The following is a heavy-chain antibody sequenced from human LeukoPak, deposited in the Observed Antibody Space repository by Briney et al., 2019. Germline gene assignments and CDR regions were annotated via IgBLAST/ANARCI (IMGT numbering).Heavy chain of an antibody. Sequence: PGGSLRLSCAASGFTFSSYWMTWIRQAPGRGLEWVANIKQDGSEKYYVESVKGRFTISRDNAKNSLYLQMNSLRAEDTAVYYCARDTGGGYSCYDCWGQGTLVTVSS. D-gene: IGHD5-18*01. CDR2: IKQDGSEK. CDR3: ARDTGGGYSCYDC. V-gene: IGHV3-7*01. CDR1: GFTFSSYW. J-gene: IGHJ4*02.